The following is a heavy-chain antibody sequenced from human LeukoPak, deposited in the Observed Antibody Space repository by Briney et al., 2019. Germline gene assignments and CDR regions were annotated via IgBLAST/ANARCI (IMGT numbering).Heavy chain of an antibody. V-gene: IGHV1-8*01. J-gene: IGHJ4*02. Sequence: ALVKVSCKASGYTFTGYDINWVRQATRQGLEWMGWMNPNSGNTGYAEKFQGRVTMTRNTSISTAYMELSSLRSEDTAVYYCARGPEYSSSSGGDYWGQGTLVTVSS. CDR3: ARGPEYSSSSGGDY. D-gene: IGHD6-6*01. CDR1: GYTFTGYD. CDR2: MNPNSGNT.